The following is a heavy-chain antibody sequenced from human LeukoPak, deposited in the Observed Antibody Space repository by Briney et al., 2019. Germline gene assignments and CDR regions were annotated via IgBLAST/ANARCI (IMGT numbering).Heavy chain of an antibody. D-gene: IGHD2-15*01. CDR2: IYTSGST. CDR1: GGSISSYY. V-gene: IGHV4-4*07. J-gene: IGHJ4*02. CDR3: ARDWQYCSVGSCSYYFDS. Sequence: PSETLSLTCTVSGGSISSYYWSWIRQPAGKGLEWIGRIYTSGSTNYNPSLNSRVTISADKSKNYFSLKLSSATAADTALYYCARDWQYCSVGSCSYYFDSWGRGALVTVSS.